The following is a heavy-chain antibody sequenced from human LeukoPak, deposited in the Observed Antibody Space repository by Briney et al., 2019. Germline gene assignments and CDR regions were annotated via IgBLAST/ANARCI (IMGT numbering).Heavy chain of an antibody. CDR3: ARGMFSSSWFPFDY. CDR1: GFTFSSYA. V-gene: IGHV3-21*01. CDR2: ISSSSSYI. Sequence: GRSLRLSCAASGFTFSSYAMHWVRQAPGKGLEWVSSISSSSSYIYYADSVKGRFTISRDNAKNSLYLQMNSLRAEDTAVYYCARGMFSSSWFPFDYWGQGTLVTVSS. J-gene: IGHJ4*02. D-gene: IGHD6-13*01.